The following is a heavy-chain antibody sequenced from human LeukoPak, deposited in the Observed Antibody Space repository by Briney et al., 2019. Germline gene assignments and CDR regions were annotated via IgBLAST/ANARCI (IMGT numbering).Heavy chain of an antibody. D-gene: IGHD6-6*01. CDR1: GYSFTSSW. CDR2: IYPGDSDT. Sequence: GQPLKVSCQGSGYSFTSSWIGWVRQMPGKGLEWMGIIYPGDSDTRYSPSFQGQVTISADKSISPAYLQWCSLKASDTAMYYCASVYSSSSWDYWGQGTLVTVSS. CDR3: ASVYSSSSWDY. J-gene: IGHJ4*02. V-gene: IGHV5-51*01.